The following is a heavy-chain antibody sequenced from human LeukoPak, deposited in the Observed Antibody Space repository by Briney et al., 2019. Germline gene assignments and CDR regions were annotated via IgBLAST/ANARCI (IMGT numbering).Heavy chain of an antibody. J-gene: IGHJ4*02. CDR3: ARGQNSIFGVVIPRLDY. D-gene: IGHD3-3*01. CDR1: GYTFTSYY. V-gene: IGHV1-46*01. Sequence: GASVKVSCKASGYTFTSYYMHWVRQAPGQGLEWMGIINPSSGSTSYAQKFQGRVTMTRDMSTSTVYMELSSLRSEDTAVYYCARGQNSIFGVVIPRLDYWGQGTLVTLSS. CDR2: INPSSGST.